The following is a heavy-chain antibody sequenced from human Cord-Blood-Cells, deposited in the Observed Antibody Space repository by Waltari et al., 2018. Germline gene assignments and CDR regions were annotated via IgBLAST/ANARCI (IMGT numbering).Heavy chain of an antibody. Sequence: QVQLVQSGAEVKKPGASVKVSCKASGYTFTSYGISWVRQAPGQGLEWMGWISAYNGNTNNAQKLQGRVTMTTDTSTSTAYMGLRCLRSDDPAVYYCARYYDFWSGYCYGMDVWGQGTTVTVSS. CDR2: ISAYNGNT. J-gene: IGHJ6*02. CDR1: GYTFTSYG. V-gene: IGHV1-18*01. D-gene: IGHD3-3*01. CDR3: ARYYDFWSGYCYGMDV.